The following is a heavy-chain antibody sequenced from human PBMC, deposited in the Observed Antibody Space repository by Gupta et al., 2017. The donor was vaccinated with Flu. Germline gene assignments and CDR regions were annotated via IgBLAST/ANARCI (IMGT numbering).Heavy chain of an antibody. CDR3: ARGVDEGYDY. CDR1: GYTFIDLD. J-gene: IGHJ4*02. D-gene: IGHD6-13*01. V-gene: IGHV1-8*01. Sequence: VQLVQSGAEEKKPGASVKVSCQADGYTFIDLDINWERQATGPGLEWMGWMSPKSGNTVYAQKFQDRVTMTRDTSTNTAYMELSGLTSEDTAVYYCARGVDEGYDYWGQGTLVTVSS. CDR2: MSPKSGNT.